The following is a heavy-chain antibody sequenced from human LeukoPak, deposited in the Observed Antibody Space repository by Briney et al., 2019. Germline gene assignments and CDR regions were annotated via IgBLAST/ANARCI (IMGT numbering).Heavy chain of an antibody. CDR3: ARSVAAAAPNYYMDV. J-gene: IGHJ6*03. CDR1: GGTFSSYA. V-gene: IGHV1-46*01. D-gene: IGHD6-13*01. Sequence: GASVKVSCKASGGTFSSYAISWVRQAPGQGLEWMGIINPSGGSTSYVQKFQGRVTMTRDTSTSTVYMELSSLRSEDTAVYYCARSVAAAAPNYYMDVWGKGTTVTVSS. CDR2: INPSGGST.